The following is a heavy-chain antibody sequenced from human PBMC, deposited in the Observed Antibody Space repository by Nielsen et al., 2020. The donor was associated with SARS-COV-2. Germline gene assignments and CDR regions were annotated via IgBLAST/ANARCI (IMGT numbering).Heavy chain of an antibody. CDR2: ISGGGITI. V-gene: IGHV3-48*03. Sequence: GESLKISCAASGFPLSSYELNWVRQAPGKGLEWVASISGGGITIFYADSVKGRFTISRDNAKNSLYLQMNSLRAEDTALYHCARRDDSSGYYLFDYWGQGTLVTVSS. D-gene: IGHD3-22*01. J-gene: IGHJ4*02. CDR1: GFPLSSYE. CDR3: ARRDDSSGYYLFDY.